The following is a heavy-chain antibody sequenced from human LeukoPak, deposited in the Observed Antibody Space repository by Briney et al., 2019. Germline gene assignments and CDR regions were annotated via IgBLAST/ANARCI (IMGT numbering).Heavy chain of an antibody. J-gene: IGHJ1*01. D-gene: IGHD3-22*01. CDR3: AKDLTGYYDSSGYSYFQH. V-gene: IGHV3-9*01. Sequence: GRSLRLSCAASGFTFDDYAMHCVRQAPRKGLGWVSGISWNSGSIGYADSVKGRFTISRDNAKNSLYLQMNSLRAEDTALYYCAKDLTGYYDSSGYSYFQHWGQGTLVTVSS. CDR2: ISWNSGSI. CDR1: GFTFDDYA.